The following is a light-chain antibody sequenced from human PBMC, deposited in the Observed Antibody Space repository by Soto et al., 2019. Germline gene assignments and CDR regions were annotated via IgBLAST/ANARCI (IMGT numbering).Light chain of an antibody. V-gene: IGLV2-14*01. J-gene: IGLJ2*01. CDR1: SSDVGGYNY. CDR2: DVS. Sequence: QSVLTQPASVSGSPGQSITISCTGTSSDVGGYNYVSWYQQHPGKAPKLMIYDVSNRPSGVSNRFSGSKSGNTASLTISGLQAEDEADYYCSSYTSSSTLVFGGGTKLT. CDR3: SSYTSSSTLV.